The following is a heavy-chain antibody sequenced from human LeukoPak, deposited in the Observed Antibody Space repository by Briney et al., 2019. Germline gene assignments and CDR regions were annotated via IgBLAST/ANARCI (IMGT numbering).Heavy chain of an antibody. CDR3: ARGRDAFDI. CDR1: GESFSGYY. V-gene: IGHV4-34*01. CDR2: INHSGST. J-gene: IGHJ3*02. Sequence: IPSETLSLTCAVYGESFSGYYWSWIRQSPEKGLEWIGEINHSGSTNYNPSLKSRVTISVDTSKNQFSLKLSSVTAADTAIYYCARGRDAFDIWGQGTMVTVSS.